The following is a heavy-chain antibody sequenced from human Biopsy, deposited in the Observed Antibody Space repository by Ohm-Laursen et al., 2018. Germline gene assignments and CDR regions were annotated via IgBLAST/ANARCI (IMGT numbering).Heavy chain of an antibody. CDR1: GYSFSTYD. Sequence: ASVKVPCKASGYSFSTYDINWVRQAPGQGPEWMGWVNPNSGNTGYAQKFQGRVAMTRSTSISTAYMELSSLTSEDTAVYYCAREPFGQQLGPFDYWGQGALVIVSS. CDR3: AREPFGQQLGPFDY. CDR2: VNPNSGNT. D-gene: IGHD6-13*01. V-gene: IGHV1-8*01. J-gene: IGHJ4*02.